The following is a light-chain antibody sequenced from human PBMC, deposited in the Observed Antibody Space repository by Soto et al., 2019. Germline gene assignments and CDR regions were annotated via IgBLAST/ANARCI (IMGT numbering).Light chain of an antibody. V-gene: IGKV1-6*01. J-gene: IGKJ4*01. CDR1: QGVRDD. CDR2: SAS. Sequence: IQMTQSPSSLSASVGDRVTITCRASQGVRDDVGWYQQKPEKAPKLLIYSASTLQSGVPSRFSGSGSGTDFTLTISGLHPEDFATYYCLQESNYPLTFGGGTKVEIK. CDR3: LQESNYPLT.